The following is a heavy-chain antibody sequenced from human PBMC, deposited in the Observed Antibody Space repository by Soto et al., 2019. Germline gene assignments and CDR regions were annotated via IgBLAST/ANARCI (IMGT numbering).Heavy chain of an antibody. V-gene: IGHV1-8*01. CDR1: GYSFTNND. CDR3: ARMATFGSLNWFDP. J-gene: IGHJ5*02. Sequence: SVTGSCQTSGYSFTNNDVTWVRQATGQGLEWMGWVNPGSVDTGYAQKSQGRDTMFRDISIATASMELSGLTSDDTRIYYCARMATFGSLNWFDPWGQGTLVTVSS. CDR2: VNPGSVDT. D-gene: IGHD3-16*01.